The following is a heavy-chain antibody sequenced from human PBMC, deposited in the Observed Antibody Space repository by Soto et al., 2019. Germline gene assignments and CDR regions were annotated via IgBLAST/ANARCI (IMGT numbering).Heavy chain of an antibody. CDR1: GGSISSGDYD. CDR2: IYYTGNT. CDR3: ARNRRYGRSFEF. Sequence: QVQLQESGPGLVKPSQTLSFTCTVSGGSISSGDYDWTWIRQPPGKGLEWIGYIYYTGNTYYNPSLKSRLTISLDTSRNQFSLKLSSVTAADTAVYYCARNRRYGRSFEFWGQGTLVTVSS. V-gene: IGHV4-30-4*01. J-gene: IGHJ4*02. D-gene: IGHD4-17*01.